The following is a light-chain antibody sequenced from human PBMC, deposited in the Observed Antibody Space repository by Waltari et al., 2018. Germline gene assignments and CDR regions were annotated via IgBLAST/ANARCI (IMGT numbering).Light chain of an antibody. CDR3: QAADDTCGHVV. Sequence: KSGQAPVVVISRKSGRPSEIPVRVSASDSGKTGTLVINGVQAEDEADYYCQAADDTCGHVVFGGGTKLTVL. CDR2: RKS. V-gene: IGLV3-25*03. J-gene: IGLJ2*01.